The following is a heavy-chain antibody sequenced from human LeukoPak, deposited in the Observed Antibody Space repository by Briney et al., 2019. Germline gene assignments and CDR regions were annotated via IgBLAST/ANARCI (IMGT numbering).Heavy chain of an antibody. J-gene: IGHJ5*02. Sequence: SVKVSCKASGGTFSSYAISWVRQAPGQGLEWMGRIIPILGIANYAQKFQGRVTITADKSTSTAYMELSSLRSEDTAVYYCAFADGYGHWFDPWGQGTLVTVSS. D-gene: IGHD1-1*01. CDR3: AFADGYGHWFDP. CDR2: IIPILGIA. V-gene: IGHV1-69*04. CDR1: GGTFSSYA.